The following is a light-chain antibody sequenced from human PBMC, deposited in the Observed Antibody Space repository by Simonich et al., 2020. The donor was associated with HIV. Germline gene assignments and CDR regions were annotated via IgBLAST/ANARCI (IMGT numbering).Light chain of an antibody. CDR1: SGSVTTNYY. V-gene: IGLV8-61*01. Sequence: QTVVTQEPSFSGSPGGTVTVTCGLSSGSVTTNYYPSWYQQTPVQPPPTHIYNTTTRSSGVPDRFSGSILGNKAALTITGAQADDESDYYCVLYMGSGIWVFGGGTKLTVL. CDR2: NTT. CDR3: VLYMGSGIWV. J-gene: IGLJ3*02.